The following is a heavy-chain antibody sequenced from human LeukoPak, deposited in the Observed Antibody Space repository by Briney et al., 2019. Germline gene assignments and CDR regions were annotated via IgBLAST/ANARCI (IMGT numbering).Heavy chain of an antibody. Sequence: SETLSLTCTVSGGSISSYYWSWIRQPAGKGLEWIGRIYTSGSTNYNPSLKSRVTMSVDTSKNQFSLKLSSVTAADTAVYYCARGIAARRLQYYYGMDVWGQGTTVTVSS. CDR3: ARGIAARRLQYYYGMDV. CDR2: IYTSGST. CDR1: GGSISSYY. J-gene: IGHJ6*02. D-gene: IGHD6-6*01. V-gene: IGHV4-4*07.